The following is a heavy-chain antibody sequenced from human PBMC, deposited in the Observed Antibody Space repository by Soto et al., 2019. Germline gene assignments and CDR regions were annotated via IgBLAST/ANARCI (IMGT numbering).Heavy chain of an antibody. CDR1: GFTFSSYA. CDR3: ARSYRLVPDV. Sequence: GGSLRLSCAASGFTFSSYAMSWVRQAPGKGLEWVANIKQDGSEKYYVDSVKGRFTISRDNAKNLLYLQMNSLRAEDTAVYYCARSYRLVPDVWGQGTLVTVSS. V-gene: IGHV3-7*03. D-gene: IGHD4-4*01. J-gene: IGHJ4*02. CDR2: IKQDGSEK.